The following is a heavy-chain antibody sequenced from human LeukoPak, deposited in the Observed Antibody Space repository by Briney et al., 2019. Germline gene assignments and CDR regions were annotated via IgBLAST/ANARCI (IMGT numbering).Heavy chain of an antibody. CDR1: GGTFSSYA. CDR3: ARAEVHQLWLLNYYYMDV. V-gene: IGHV1-69*01. Sequence: ASVKVSCKASGGTFSSYAISWVRQAPGQGLEWMGGIIPIFGTANYAQKFQGRVTITADESTSTAYMEPSSLRSEDTAVYYCARAEVHQLWLLNYYYMDVWGKGTTVTVSS. J-gene: IGHJ6*03. CDR2: IIPIFGTA. D-gene: IGHD5-18*01.